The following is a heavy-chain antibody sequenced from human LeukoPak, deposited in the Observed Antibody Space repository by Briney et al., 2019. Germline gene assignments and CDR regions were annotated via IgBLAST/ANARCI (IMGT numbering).Heavy chain of an antibody. CDR1: GFTFSSYA. V-gene: IGHV3-23*01. Sequence: GGSLRLSCAASGFTFSSYAMSWVRQAPGKRLEWVSAISGSGGSTYYADSVKGRFTISRDNSKNTLYLQMNSLRAEDTAVYYCAKSGSNSGWYYFDYWGQGTLVTVSS. D-gene: IGHD6-19*01. CDR3: AKSGSNSGWYYFDY. J-gene: IGHJ4*02. CDR2: ISGSGGST.